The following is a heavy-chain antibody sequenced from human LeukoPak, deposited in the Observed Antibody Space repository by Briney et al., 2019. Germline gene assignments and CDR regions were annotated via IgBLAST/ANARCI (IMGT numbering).Heavy chain of an antibody. Sequence: GGSLTLSCVASGFTFSNFWMHWVRQAPAKGLVWVSRIKGDGSSTSYADSVKRRFTISRDNTNNTQHLQMDSLRARDTSVYYCTRDFDPGSGYWGGETLDTVST. CDR2: IKGDGSST. D-gene: IGHD3-9*01. J-gene: IGHJ4*02. V-gene: IGHV3-74*01. CDR1: GFTFSNFW. CDR3: TRDFDPGSGY.